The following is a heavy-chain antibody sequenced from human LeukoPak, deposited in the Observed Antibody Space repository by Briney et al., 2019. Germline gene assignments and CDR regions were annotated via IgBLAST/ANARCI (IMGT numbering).Heavy chain of an antibody. V-gene: IGHV1-2*04. Sequence: ASVKVSCKASGYTFTGYYMHWVRQAPGQGLEWMGWINPNSGGTNYAQKFQGWVTMTRDTSISTAYMELSRLRSDDTAVYYCARGKPVLLWFGEPTPLYQTRVGNWFDPWGQGTLVTVSS. CDR3: ARGKPVLLWFGEPTPLYQTRVGNWFDP. J-gene: IGHJ5*02. CDR2: INPNSGGT. D-gene: IGHD3-10*01. CDR1: GYTFTGYY.